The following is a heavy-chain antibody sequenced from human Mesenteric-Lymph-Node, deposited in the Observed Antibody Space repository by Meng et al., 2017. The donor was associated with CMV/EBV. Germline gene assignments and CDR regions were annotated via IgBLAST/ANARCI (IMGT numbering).Heavy chain of an antibody. Sequence: GVLKISCVASGFTFSSYTMSWVRQAPGRGLEWVSYISSSGSTIYYADSVKGRFTISRDNAKNSLYLQMNSLRAEDTAIYYCAKDHLVFYYDSSGYEALDIWGQGTMVTVSS. V-gene: IGHV3-48*04. J-gene: IGHJ3*02. CDR3: AKDHLVFYYDSSGYEALDI. CDR2: ISSSGSTI. CDR1: GFTFSSYT. D-gene: IGHD3-22*01.